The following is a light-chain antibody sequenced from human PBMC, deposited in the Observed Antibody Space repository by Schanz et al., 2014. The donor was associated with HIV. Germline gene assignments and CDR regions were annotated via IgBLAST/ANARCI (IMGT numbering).Light chain of an antibody. CDR3: SSYTSSSTLVV. V-gene: IGLV2-8*01. CDR2: EVS. J-gene: IGLJ2*01. CDR1: SSDVGGYKY. Sequence: QSALTQPPSASGSPGQSVTISCTGTSSDVGGYKYLPWYQQHPGKAPKLLIYEVSKRPLGVPDRFSGSKSGNKASLTVSRLQAEDEADYYCSSYTSSSTLVVFGGGTKLTVL.